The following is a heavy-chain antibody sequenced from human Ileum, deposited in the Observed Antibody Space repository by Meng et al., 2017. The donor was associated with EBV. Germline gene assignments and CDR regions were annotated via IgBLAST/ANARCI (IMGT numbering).Heavy chain of an antibody. D-gene: IGHD3-22*01. CDR3: AREARSSGYHPGIGP. CDR1: GGFFSGYY. J-gene: IGHJ5*02. CDR2: INHSGST. V-gene: IGHV4-34*02. Sequence: QGQLQQGGAGLLKPSETLSLTCAVYGGFFSGYYWSWIRKSQGKGLEWIGEINHSGSTNYNPSLKSRVTISVDTSKNQFSLKLTSVTAADTAVYYCAREARSSGYHPGIGPWGQGTLVTVSS.